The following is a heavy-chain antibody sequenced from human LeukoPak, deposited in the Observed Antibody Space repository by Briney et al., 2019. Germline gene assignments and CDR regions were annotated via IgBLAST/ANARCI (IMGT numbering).Heavy chain of an antibody. CDR2: IYTSGST. CDR3: ARGPVLLWFGELLGPYYYYMDV. V-gene: IGHV4-4*07. CDR1: GGSISSYY. D-gene: IGHD3-10*01. Sequence: SETLSLTCTVSGGSISSYYWSWIRQPAGKGLEWIGRIYTSGSTNYNPSLKSRVTISVDTSKNQFSLKLSSVTAADTAVYYCARGPVLLWFGELLGPYYYYMDVWGKGTTVTVSS. J-gene: IGHJ6*03.